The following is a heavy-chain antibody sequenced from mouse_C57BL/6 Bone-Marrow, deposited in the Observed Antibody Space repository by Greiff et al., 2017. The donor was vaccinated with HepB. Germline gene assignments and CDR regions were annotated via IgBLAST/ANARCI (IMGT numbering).Heavy chain of an antibody. Sequence: QVQLQQSGAELAKPGASVKLSCKASGYTFTSYWMHWVKQRPGQGLEWIGYINPSSGYTKYNQKFKDKATFTADKSSSTAYMQLSSLTYEDSAVYYCARRRKITTVATGFDYWGQGTTLTVSS. CDR2: INPSSGYT. CDR3: ARRRKITTVATGFDY. CDR1: GYTFTSYW. J-gene: IGHJ2*01. V-gene: IGHV1-7*01. D-gene: IGHD1-1*01.